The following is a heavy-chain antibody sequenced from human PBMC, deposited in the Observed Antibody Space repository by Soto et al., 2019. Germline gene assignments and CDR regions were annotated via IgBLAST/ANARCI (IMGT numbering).Heavy chain of an antibody. CDR1: GGSIISGDYY. D-gene: IGHD6-13*01. CDR2: IYYSGST. V-gene: IGHV4-61*08. J-gene: IGHJ5*02. CDR3: ARQYSSSTPNWFDP. Sequence: PSETLSLTCTVSGGSIISGDYYWSWIRQPPGKGLEWIGYIYYSGSTNYNPSLKSRVTISVDTSKNQFSLKLSSVTAADTAVYYCARQYSSSTPNWFDPWGQGTLVTVSS.